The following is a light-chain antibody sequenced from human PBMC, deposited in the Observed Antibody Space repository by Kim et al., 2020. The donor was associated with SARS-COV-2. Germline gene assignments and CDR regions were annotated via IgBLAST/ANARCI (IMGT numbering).Light chain of an antibody. CDR3: QSYDSSLSGFYV. CDR2: DNT. CDR1: SSNIGAGYD. Sequence: QLVLTQPPSVSGAPGQRVTISCTGSSSNIGAGYDVHWYQQVPGTVPKLLIYDNTNRPSGVPDRFSGSNSGTSASLAITGLQAEDEADYYCQSYDSSLSGFYVFGTGTKVTVL. V-gene: IGLV1-40*01. J-gene: IGLJ1*01.